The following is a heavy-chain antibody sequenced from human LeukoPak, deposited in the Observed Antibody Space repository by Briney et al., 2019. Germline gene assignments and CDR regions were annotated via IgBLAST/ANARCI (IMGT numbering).Heavy chain of an antibody. V-gene: IGHV4-34*01. CDR2: INHSGST. CDR3: ARTYCSSTSCSGGYYYMDV. Sequence: PSETLSLTCAVYGGSFSGYYRSWIRQPPGKGLEWIGEINHSGSTNYNPSLKSRVTISVDTSKNQFSLKLSSVAAADTAMYYCARTYCSSTSCSGGYYYMDVWGKGTTVTVSS. D-gene: IGHD2-2*01. CDR1: GGSFSGYY. J-gene: IGHJ6*03.